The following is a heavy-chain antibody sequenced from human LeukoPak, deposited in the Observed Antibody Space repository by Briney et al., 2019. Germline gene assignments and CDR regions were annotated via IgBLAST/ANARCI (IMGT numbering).Heavy chain of an antibody. V-gene: IGHV3-74*01. Sequence: GGSLRLSCAASGFTFSSYWMHWVRQGPGKGLVWVSRINTDGSSTSYADSVKGRFTISRDNAKNTLYLQMNSLRAEDTAVYYCARDTVTNNWFDPWGQGTLVTVSS. CDR2: INTDGSST. CDR1: GFTFSSYW. J-gene: IGHJ5*02. CDR3: ARDTVTNNWFDP. D-gene: IGHD4-11*01.